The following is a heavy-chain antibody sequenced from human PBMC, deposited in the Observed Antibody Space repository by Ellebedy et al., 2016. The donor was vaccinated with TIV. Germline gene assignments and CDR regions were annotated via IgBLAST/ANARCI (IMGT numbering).Heavy chain of an antibody. CDR2: IWYDGTIE. V-gene: IGHV3-33*01. CDR3: ATGRDCSGGTCDGFPYYGMDV. Sequence: GESLKISCAASGLSFSNYAMHWVRQAPGKGLEWVAVIWYDGTIEYYADSVKGRFTVSRDNAKNTSYLQMNSLRVEDTAVYYCATGRDCSGGTCDGFPYYGMDVWGQGTTVTASS. J-gene: IGHJ6*02. D-gene: IGHD2-15*01. CDR1: GLSFSNYA.